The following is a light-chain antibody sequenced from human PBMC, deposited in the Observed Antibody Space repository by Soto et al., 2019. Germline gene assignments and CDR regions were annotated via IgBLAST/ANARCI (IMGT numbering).Light chain of an antibody. Sequence: DIQLTQFPSTLSASVGDRVTITCRASQSISCWLAWYQQKPGTAPKLLNYEATNLESGVPSRLSGSGSGTEFTLTISSLQPDDFATYYCQQYYSDWTFGQGTKVDIK. CDR1: QSISCW. CDR3: QQYYSDWT. CDR2: EAT. J-gene: IGKJ1*01. V-gene: IGKV1-5*01.